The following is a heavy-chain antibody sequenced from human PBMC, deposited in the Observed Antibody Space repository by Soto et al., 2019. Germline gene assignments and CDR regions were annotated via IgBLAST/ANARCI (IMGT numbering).Heavy chain of an antibody. J-gene: IGHJ3*02. V-gene: IGHV5-51*01. CDR2: IYPGDSDT. CDR1: GYSFTSYL. Sequence: GEPLKISCKASGYSFTSYLIAWVRQMPGKGLEWMGIIYPGDSDTRYSPSFQGQVTISADKSISTAYLQWSSLKASDTAMYYCARHPNLYSGSYYSAFDIWGQGTMVTVSS. D-gene: IGHD1-26*01. CDR3: ARHPNLYSGSYYSAFDI.